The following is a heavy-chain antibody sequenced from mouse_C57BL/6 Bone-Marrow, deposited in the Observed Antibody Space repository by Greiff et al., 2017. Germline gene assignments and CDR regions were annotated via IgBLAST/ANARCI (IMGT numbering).Heavy chain of an antibody. V-gene: IGHV1-87*01. CDR1: YTFSRRVH. CDR3: SEDSAVYYCALIYYGNYVWYFDV. J-gene: IGHJ1*03. Sequence: VQLQQSGPELARPWASVKISCQAFYTFSRRVHFAIRDTNYWMQWVKQRPGQGLEWIGAIYPGNGDTSYNQKLKGKATLTADKSASTAYMQLSSLTSEDSAVYYCALIYYGNYVWYFDVWGTGTTVTVSS. D-gene: IGHD2-1*01. CDR2: GQGLEWIG.